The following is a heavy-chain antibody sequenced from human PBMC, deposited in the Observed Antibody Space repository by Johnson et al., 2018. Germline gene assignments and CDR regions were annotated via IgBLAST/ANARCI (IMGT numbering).Heavy chain of an antibody. Sequence: QLVQSGGGVVQPGRSLRLSCAASGFTFSSYGMHWVRQAPGKGLEWVAVISYDGSNKYYADSVKGRFTISRDKSKNTLYLQMNSLRAEDTAVYYCARDVGDGVLITIPYYFDYWGQGTLVTVSS. D-gene: IGHD3-22*01. V-gene: IGHV3-30*03. J-gene: IGHJ4*02. CDR3: ARDVGDGVLITIPYYFDY. CDR1: GFTFSSYG. CDR2: ISYDGSNK.